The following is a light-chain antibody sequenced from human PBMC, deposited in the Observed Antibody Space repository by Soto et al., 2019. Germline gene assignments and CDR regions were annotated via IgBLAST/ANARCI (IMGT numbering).Light chain of an antibody. J-gene: IGKJ4*01. CDR1: QSVSSN. V-gene: IGKV3-15*01. Sequence: EIVLTQSPGTLSVSPGERAILSCRASQSVSSNLAWYQQKPGQAPRLLIYGASTRHIGIPARFSGSRSGPEFTLTINSLQSEDFAIYYCQPYNNWPLTFGGGTKVDIK. CDR3: QPYNNWPLT. CDR2: GAS.